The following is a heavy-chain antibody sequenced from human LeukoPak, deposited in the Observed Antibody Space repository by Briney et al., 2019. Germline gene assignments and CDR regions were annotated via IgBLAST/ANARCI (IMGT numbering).Heavy chain of an antibody. D-gene: IGHD6-19*01. CDR2: LNGSDRTT. CDR1: GFTFSSYA. J-gene: IGHJ4*02. Sequence: GGSLRLSCATSGFTFSSYAMSWLRQGPGKGLEWVSSLNGSDRTTYYADSVKGRFTISRDNSKNTLYLQMSSLRGEDTAVYYCAKVSSGWSLDYWGQGTLVTVSS. CDR3: AKVSSGWSLDY. V-gene: IGHV3-23*01.